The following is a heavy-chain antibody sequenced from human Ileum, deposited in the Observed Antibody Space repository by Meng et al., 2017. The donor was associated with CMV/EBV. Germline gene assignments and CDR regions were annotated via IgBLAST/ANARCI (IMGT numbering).Heavy chain of an antibody. J-gene: IGHJ3*02. D-gene: IGHD1-26*01. CDR1: GYSFTSYW. Sequence: GESLKISCKGSGYSFTSYWIGWVRQMPGKGLEWMGIIYPGDSDTRYSPSFQGQVTISADKSISTAYLQWSSLKASDTAMYYCARRYGVGATDDAFDIWGQGKMVNVSS. CDR3: ARRYGVGATDDAFDI. V-gene: IGHV5-51*01. CDR2: IYPGDSDT.